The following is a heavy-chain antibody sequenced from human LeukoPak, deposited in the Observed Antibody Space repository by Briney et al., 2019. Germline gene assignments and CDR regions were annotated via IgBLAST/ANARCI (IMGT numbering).Heavy chain of an antibody. V-gene: IGHV4-59*01. Sequence: SETLSLTCTVSGGSISSYYWSWIRQPPGKGLEWIGYIYYSGSTNYNPSLKSRVTISVGTSKNQFSLKLSSVTAADTAVYYCARDRGDSSGYDYWGQGTLVTVSS. CDR1: GGSISSYY. J-gene: IGHJ4*02. CDR2: IYYSGST. CDR3: ARDRGDSSGYDY. D-gene: IGHD3-22*01.